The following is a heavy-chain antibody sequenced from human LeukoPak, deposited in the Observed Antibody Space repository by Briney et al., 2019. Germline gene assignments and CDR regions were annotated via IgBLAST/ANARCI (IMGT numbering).Heavy chain of an antibody. CDR1: GGSFSGYY. J-gene: IGHJ5*02. Sequence: PSETLSLTCAVYGGSFSGYYWSWIRQPPGKGLEWIGEINHIGSTNYNPSLKSRVTISVDTSKNQFSLKLSSVTAADTAVYYCARGKGYYSGGSCHNWLDPWGQGTLVTVSS. CDR2: INHIGST. D-gene: IGHD2-15*01. CDR3: ARGKGYYSGGSCHNWLDP. V-gene: IGHV4-34*01.